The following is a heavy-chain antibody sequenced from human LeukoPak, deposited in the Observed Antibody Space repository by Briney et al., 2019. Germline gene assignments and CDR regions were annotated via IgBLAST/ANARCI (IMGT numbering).Heavy chain of an antibody. V-gene: IGHV1-8*01. D-gene: IGHD3-10*01. Sequence: APVKVSCKASGYTFTSYDINWVRQATGQGLEWMGWMNPNSGNTGYAQKFQGRVTMTRNTSISTAYMELSSLRSEDTAVYYCARGQNGVWFGEFSFDYWGQGTLVTVSS. CDR3: ARGQNGVWFGEFSFDY. J-gene: IGHJ4*02. CDR1: GYTFTSYD. CDR2: MNPNSGNT.